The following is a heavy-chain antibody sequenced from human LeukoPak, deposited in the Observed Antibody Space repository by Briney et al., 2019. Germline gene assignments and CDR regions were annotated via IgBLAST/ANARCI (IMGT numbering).Heavy chain of an antibody. CDR1: GYTFTDYY. V-gene: IGHV1-69-2*01. CDR2: VDPEDGET. CDR3: AREMVRHYDY. J-gene: IGHJ4*02. D-gene: IGHD4-23*01. Sequence: ASVKISCKVSGYTFTDYYMHWVQQAPGKGIEWMGLVDPEDGETMYAEKFQGRVTITADTSTDTAYMELSSLRSEDTAVYYCAREMVRHYDYWGQGTLVTVS.